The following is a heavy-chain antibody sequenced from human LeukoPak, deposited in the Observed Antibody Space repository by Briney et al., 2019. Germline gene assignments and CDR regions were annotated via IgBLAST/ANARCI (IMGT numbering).Heavy chain of an antibody. J-gene: IGHJ4*02. V-gene: IGHV3-21*01. CDR3: ARDFGVEIYFDY. Sequence: PGRSLRLSCAASGFTFSSYSMNWVRQAPGKGLEWVSSISSSSSYIYYADSVKGRFTISRDNAKNSLYLQMNSLRAEDTAVYYCARDFGVEIYFDYWGQGTLVTVSS. CDR1: GFTFSSYS. CDR2: ISSSSSYI. D-gene: IGHD3-3*01.